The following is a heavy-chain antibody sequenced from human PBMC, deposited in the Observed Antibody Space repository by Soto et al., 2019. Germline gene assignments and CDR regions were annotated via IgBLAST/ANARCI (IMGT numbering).Heavy chain of an antibody. Sequence: EVQLVESGGGLVQPGGSLRLSCEATGFTFSTYWVHWVRQAPGKGLVWVSRINSDGSTTNYADSVKGRFTISRDNAKNTLYLQMNSLRAEDTAVYYCARGGGNSDWYSAFDIWGQGTMVTVSS. V-gene: IGHV3-74*01. CDR2: INSDGSTT. J-gene: IGHJ3*02. CDR3: ARGGGNSDWYSAFDI. D-gene: IGHD6-19*01. CDR1: GFTFSTYW.